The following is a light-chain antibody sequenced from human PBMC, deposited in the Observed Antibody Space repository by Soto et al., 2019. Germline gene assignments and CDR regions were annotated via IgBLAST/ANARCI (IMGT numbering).Light chain of an antibody. CDR3: QQYTENSGT. J-gene: IGKJ1*01. V-gene: IGKV1-5*03. CDR2: KAS. Sequence: DIQMTQSPSTLSGSVGDRVTITCRASQTISSWLAWYQQKPGKAPKLLIYKASTLKSGVPSRFSGSGSGTEFTLTISSLQPDDIATYYCQQYTENSGTFGQGTKVDI. CDR1: QTISSW.